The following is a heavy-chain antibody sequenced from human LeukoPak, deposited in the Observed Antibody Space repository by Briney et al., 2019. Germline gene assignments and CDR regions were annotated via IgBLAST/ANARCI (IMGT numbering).Heavy chain of an antibody. D-gene: IGHD3-22*01. J-gene: IGHJ3*02. CDR2: IYYSGST. V-gene: IGHV4-39*01. Sequence: SKTLSLTCTVSGGSISSSSYYWGWIRQPPGKGLEWIGSIYYSGSTYYNPSLKSRVTISVDTSKNQFSLKLSSVTAADTAVYYCASDTMIVVDAFDIWGQGTMVTVSS. CDR3: ASDTMIVVDAFDI. CDR1: GGSISSSSYY.